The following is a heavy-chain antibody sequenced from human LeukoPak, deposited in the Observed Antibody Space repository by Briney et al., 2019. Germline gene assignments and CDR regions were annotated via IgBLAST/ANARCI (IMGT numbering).Heavy chain of an antibody. CDR2: IYYSGST. CDR1: GGSISSGGYY. D-gene: IGHD3-22*01. J-gene: IGHJ4*02. CDR3: ARDRGSSGYLDY. Sequence: PSETLSLTCTVSGGSISSGGYYWSWIRQHPGKGLEWIGYIYYSGSTYYNPSLKSRVTISVDTSKNQFSLKLSSVTAADTAVYYCARDRGSSGYLDYRGQGTLVTVSS. V-gene: IGHV4-31*03.